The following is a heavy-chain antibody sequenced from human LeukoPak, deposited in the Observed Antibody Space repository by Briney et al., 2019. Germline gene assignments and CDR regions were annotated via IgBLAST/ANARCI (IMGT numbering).Heavy chain of an antibody. Sequence: SETLSLACTVSGGSTSSSSYYWGWIRQPPGKGLEWIGSIYYSGSTYYNPSLKSRVTISVDTSKNQFSLKLSSVTAADTAVYYCARNKSEQWYTWGGYYYYGMDVWGQGTTVTVSS. J-gene: IGHJ6*02. D-gene: IGHD6-19*01. CDR3: ARNKSEQWYTWGGYYYYGMDV. CDR1: GGSTSSSSYY. CDR2: IYYSGST. V-gene: IGHV4-39*01.